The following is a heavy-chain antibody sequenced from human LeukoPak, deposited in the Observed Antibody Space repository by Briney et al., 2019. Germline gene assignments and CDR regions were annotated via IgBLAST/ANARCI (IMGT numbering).Heavy chain of an antibody. D-gene: IGHD2-2*01. CDR2: INQDGSDK. J-gene: IGHJ4*02. V-gene: IGHV3-7*01. Sequence: GGSLRLSCAASGFTFNNYWMWWVRQAPGEGLEWVANINQDGSDKYYPDSVKGRFTISRDNAKNSLYLQMNSLRAEDTAVYYCVRVRVVVPGAFDYCDYWGQGTLVTVSS. CDR1: GFTFNNYW. CDR3: VRVRVVVPGAFDYCDY.